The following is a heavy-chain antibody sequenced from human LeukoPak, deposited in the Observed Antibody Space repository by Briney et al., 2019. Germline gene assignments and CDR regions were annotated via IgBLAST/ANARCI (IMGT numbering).Heavy chain of an antibody. CDR1: GYTFTSYY. Sequence: ASVKVSCKASGYTFTSYYMHWVRQAPGQGLEWMGIINPSGGSTSYAQKFQGRVTMTRDTSTSTVYMELSSLRSEDTAVYYCARGTMIVVVSDNWFDPWGQGTLVTVSS. CDR3: ARGTMIVVVSDNWFDP. J-gene: IGHJ5*02. CDR2: INPSGGST. D-gene: IGHD3-22*01. V-gene: IGHV1-46*01.